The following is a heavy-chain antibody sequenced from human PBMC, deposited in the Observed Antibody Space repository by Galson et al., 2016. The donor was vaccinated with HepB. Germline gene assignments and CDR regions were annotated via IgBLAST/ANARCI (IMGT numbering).Heavy chain of an antibody. D-gene: IGHD1-26*01. J-gene: IGHJ1*01. CDR1: GFTFSRIA. Sequence: SLRLSCAASGFTFSRIAMHWVRQAPGKGLEWVANINQDGSETYYWDSVKGRFTISRDNAKNSLYLQMNSLRGEDTAVYYCARGWRTYYRYFEHWGQGALVSVSS. CDR3: ARGWRTYYRYFEH. V-gene: IGHV3-7*01. CDR2: INQDGSET.